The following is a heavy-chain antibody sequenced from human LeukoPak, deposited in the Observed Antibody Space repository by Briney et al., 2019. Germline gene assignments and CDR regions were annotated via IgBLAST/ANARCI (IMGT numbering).Heavy chain of an antibody. V-gene: IGHV3-21*01. Sequence: PGGSVRLSCAPCGFTFSSYGIQWVRQAPGKGLEWVSSISSSSSYKYYTDSVKGRFTISRDNAKNSLYLQMNSLRAEDTAVYYCARSAAGTYYWGQGTLVTVSS. J-gene: IGHJ4*02. CDR2: ISSSSSYK. CDR1: GFTFSSYG. CDR3: ARSAAGTYY. D-gene: IGHD1-1*01.